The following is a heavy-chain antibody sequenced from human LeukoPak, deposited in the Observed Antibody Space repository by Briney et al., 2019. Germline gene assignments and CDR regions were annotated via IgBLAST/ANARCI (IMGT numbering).Heavy chain of an antibody. CDR3: ARELSAAGTVAFDI. D-gene: IGHD6-13*01. J-gene: IGHJ3*02. CDR2: IYYSGST. Sequence: SQTLSLTCTVSGGSISSGDYYWSWIRQPPGEGLEWIGYIYYSGSTYYNPSLKSRVTISVDTSKNQFSLKLSSVTAADTAVYYCARELSAAGTVAFDIWGQGTMVTVSS. V-gene: IGHV4-30-4*08. CDR1: GGSISSGDYY.